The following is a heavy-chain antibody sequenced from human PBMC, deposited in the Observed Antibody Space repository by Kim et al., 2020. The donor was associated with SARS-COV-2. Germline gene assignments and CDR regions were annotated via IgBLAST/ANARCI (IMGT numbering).Heavy chain of an antibody. CDR2: ISRSGSKG. Sequence: GGSLRLSCAASGFIFSNYAMTWVRQAPGQGLDWVATISRSGSKGYYAESVKGRFIISRDDSKRTVSLQMTSLRADDTALYYCTKDQSGNGANYAYFYMAVWGKGTTVTVSS. V-gene: IGHV3-23*01. J-gene: IGHJ6*03. CDR3: TKDQSGNGANYAYFYMAV. CDR1: GFIFSNYA. D-gene: IGHD1-1*01.